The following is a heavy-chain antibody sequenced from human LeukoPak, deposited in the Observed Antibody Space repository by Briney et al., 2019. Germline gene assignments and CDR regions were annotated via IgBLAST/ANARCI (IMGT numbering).Heavy chain of an antibody. Sequence: ASVKVSCKASGYTFTGYYMHWVRQATGQGLEWMGWMNPNSGNTGYAQKFQGRVTITRNTSISTAYMELSSLRSEDTAVYYCARGLGDIVVVVAASDAFDIWGQGTMVTVSS. D-gene: IGHD2-15*01. CDR3: ARGLGDIVVVVAASDAFDI. CDR1: GYTFTGYY. J-gene: IGHJ3*02. CDR2: MNPNSGNT. V-gene: IGHV1-8*03.